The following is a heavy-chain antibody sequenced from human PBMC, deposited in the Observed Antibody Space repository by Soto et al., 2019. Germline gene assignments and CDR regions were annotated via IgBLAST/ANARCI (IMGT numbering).Heavy chain of an antibody. J-gene: IGHJ4*02. Sequence: EVQLLESGGGLVQPGGSLRLSCAASGFTFSSYAMSWVRQAPGKGLEWVSAISGSGGSTYYADSVKGRFTISRDNSKNTMYLQMNSLRDVDKAVYYCARTLYSYGTDYWGKGALVTVSS. CDR3: ARTLYSYGTDY. D-gene: IGHD5-18*01. V-gene: IGHV3-23*01. CDR1: GFTFSSYA. CDR2: ISGSGGST.